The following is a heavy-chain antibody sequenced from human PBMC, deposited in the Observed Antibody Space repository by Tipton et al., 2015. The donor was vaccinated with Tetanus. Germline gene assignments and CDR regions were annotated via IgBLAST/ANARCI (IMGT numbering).Heavy chain of an antibody. CDR2: ISSDGNVK. J-gene: IGHJ4*02. CDR1: GFTFSSYA. D-gene: IGHD7-27*01. Sequence: RSLRLSCAASGFTFSSYAMHWVRQAPGKGLEWVAVISSDGNVKYYADSVKGRFTISRDNSKNTLYLQMNSLRAEDTAMYYCASNLGTGDAAYWGQGTLVTVSS. CDR3: ASNLGTGDAAY. V-gene: IGHV3-30*04.